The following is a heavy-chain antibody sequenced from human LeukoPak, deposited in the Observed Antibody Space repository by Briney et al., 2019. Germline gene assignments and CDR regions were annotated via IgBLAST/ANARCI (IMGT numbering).Heavy chain of an antibody. CDR1: GYTFTSYD. CDR3: ATGEGYYDSSGIFIFDY. CDR2: MNPNSGNT. Sequence: ASVKVSCKASGYTFTSYDINWVRQATGQGLEWMGWMNPNSGNTGYAQKFQGRVTMTRNTSISTAYMELSSLRSEDTAVYYCATGEGYYDSSGIFIFDYWGQGTLVTVSS. D-gene: IGHD3-22*01. V-gene: IGHV1-8*01. J-gene: IGHJ4*02.